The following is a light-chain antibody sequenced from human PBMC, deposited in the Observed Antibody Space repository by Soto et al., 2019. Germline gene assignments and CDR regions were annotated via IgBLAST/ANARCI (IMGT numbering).Light chain of an antibody. J-gene: IGKJ1*01. CDR1: QSVSSSY. Sequence: EIVLTQSPGTLSLSPGERATLSCRASQSVSSSYLAWYQQKPGQAPRLLIYGASTRATGIPVRFSGSASGTEFTLTISSLQSEDFTVYYCQQRSNWPLSITFGQGTKVDIK. V-gene: IGKV3D-20*02. CDR2: GAS. CDR3: QQRSNWPLSIT.